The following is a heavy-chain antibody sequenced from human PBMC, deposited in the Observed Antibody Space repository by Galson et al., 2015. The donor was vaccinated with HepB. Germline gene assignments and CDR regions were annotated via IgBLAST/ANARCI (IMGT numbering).Heavy chain of an antibody. D-gene: IGHD2-2*01. V-gene: IGHV1-18*01. Sequence: SVKVSCKASGYTFTSYGISWVRQAPGQGLEWMGWISAYNGNTNYAQKLQGRVTMTTDTSTSTAYMELSSLRSEDTAVYYCARLFTKNWFDPWGQGTLVTVSS. CDR1: GYTFTSYG. J-gene: IGHJ5*02. CDR3: ARLFTKNWFDP. CDR2: ISAYNGNT.